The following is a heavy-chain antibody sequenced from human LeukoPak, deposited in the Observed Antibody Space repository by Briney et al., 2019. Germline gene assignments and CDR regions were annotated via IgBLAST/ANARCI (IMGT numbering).Heavy chain of an antibody. J-gene: IGHJ4*02. CDR1: GGTFSSYA. D-gene: IGHD6-19*01. V-gene: IGHV1-69*04. Sequence: SVKVSCKASGGTFSSYAISWGRQAPGQGLEWMGRIIPILGIANYAQKFQGRVTITADKSTSTAYMELSSLRSEDTAVYYCARGSDSSGWYRKAYYFDYWGQGTLVTVSS. CDR3: ARGSDSSGWYRKAYYFDY. CDR2: IIPILGIA.